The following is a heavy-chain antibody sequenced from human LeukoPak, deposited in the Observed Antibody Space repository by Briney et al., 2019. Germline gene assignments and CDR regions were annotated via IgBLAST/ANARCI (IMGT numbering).Heavy chain of an antibody. Sequence: PGGSLRLSCAASGLTVSSNYMSWVRQAPGKGLEWVSVIYSGGSTYYADSVKGRFAISRDNSKNTLYLQMNSLRAEDTAVYYCARDGYSPGYSSGWYTVSPYYFDYWGQGTLVTVSS. D-gene: IGHD6-19*01. V-gene: IGHV3-66*01. J-gene: IGHJ4*02. CDR3: ARDGYSPGYSSGWYTVSPYYFDY. CDR1: GLTVSSNY. CDR2: IYSGGST.